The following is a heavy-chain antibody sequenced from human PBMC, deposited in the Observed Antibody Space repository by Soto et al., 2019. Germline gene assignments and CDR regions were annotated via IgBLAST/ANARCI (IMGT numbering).Heavy chain of an antibody. CDR3: ETILNTMYGLDDFDI. D-gene: IGHD2-15*01. Sequence: RASVKVSCKVSGYSLTDLSIHWVRQAPGKGLEWMGGFHPKDGETIFAQKFQGRVTTTEDTSTATAYMELSSLRSEDTAVFYCETILNTMYGLDDFDIWGQGTMVTVSS. J-gene: IGHJ3*02. CDR2: FHPKDGET. CDR1: GYSLTDLS. V-gene: IGHV1-24*01.